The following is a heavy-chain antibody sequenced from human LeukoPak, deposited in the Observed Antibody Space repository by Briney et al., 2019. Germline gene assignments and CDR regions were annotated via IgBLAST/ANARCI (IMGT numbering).Heavy chain of an antibody. J-gene: IGHJ5*02. D-gene: IGHD2-2*01. V-gene: IGHV3-23*01. CDR2: ISGGGSST. CDR3: AKGSSTSLNWFDP. CDR1: GFTFTSYT. Sequence: PGGSLRLSCAASGFTFTSYTMSWVRQAPGKGLEWVSAISGGGSSTYYADSVKGRFTISRDNPKNTLYLQMNSLRAEDTAVYYCAKGSSTSLNWFDPWGQGTLVTVSS.